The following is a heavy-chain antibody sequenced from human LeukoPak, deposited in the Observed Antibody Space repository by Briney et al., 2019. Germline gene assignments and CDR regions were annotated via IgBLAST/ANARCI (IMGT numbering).Heavy chain of an antibody. CDR1: GFTFSSYA. CDR3: AKELRITMVRGVSYGMDV. V-gene: IGHV3-23*01. D-gene: IGHD3-10*01. CDR2: ISGSGGST. J-gene: IGHJ6*02. Sequence: PGGSLRLSCAASGFTFSSYAMSWVRQAPGRGLEWGSAISGSGGSTYYADSVKGRFTISRDNSKNTLYLQMNSLRAEDTAVYYCAKELRITMVRGVSYGMDVWGQGTTVTVSS.